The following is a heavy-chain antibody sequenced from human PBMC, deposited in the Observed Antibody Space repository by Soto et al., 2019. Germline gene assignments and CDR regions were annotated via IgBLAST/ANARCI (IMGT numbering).Heavy chain of an antibody. CDR2: ISSGSSFK. Sequence: EVQLVESGGGLVKPGGPLRPPCAAPGFTSSSNRWNWFGKAPGRGLEWVSSISSGSSFKYYADSVKARFPISRDNAENSLYLQMNSLRAEDTAVYYCAGEYGDFPGYFDYWGQGALVTVSS. CDR3: AGEYGDFPGYFDY. V-gene: IGHV3-21*01. CDR1: GFTSSSNR. D-gene: IGHD4-17*01. J-gene: IGHJ4*02.